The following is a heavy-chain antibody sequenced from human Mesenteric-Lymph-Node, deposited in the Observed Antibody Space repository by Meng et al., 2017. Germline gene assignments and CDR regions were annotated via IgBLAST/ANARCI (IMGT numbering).Heavy chain of an antibody. D-gene: IGHD1-26*01. Sequence: GGSLRPSCAVPGFTFSDHKVSWARQAPGKGLEWVATINQDGTEKYYADSVKGRFTTSRDNAKNSLFLEMNSLRAEDTAVYYCMRGSWAGDPWGQGTLVTVSS. CDR1: GFTFSDHK. CDR3: MRGSWAGDP. V-gene: IGHV3-7*01. J-gene: IGHJ5*02. CDR2: INQDGTEK.